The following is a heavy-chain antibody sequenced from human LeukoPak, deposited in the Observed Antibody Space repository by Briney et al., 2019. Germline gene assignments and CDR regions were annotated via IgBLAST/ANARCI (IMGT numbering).Heavy chain of an antibody. CDR3: AKDLGPYSSSWHSFDY. V-gene: IGHV3-30*18. CDR2: MSYDGSNE. Sequence: PGGSLRLSCAASRFTFSSYGMHWVRQAPGKGLEWVALMSYDGSNEHYADSVKGRFTISRDNFKNTLYLQMNSLRDEDTAVYYCAKDLGPYSSSWHSFDYWGQGTLVTVSS. J-gene: IGHJ4*02. CDR1: RFTFSSYG. D-gene: IGHD6-13*01.